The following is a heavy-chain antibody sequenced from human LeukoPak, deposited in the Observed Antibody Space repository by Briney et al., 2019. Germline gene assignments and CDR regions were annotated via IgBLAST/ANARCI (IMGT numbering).Heavy chain of an antibody. D-gene: IGHD3-22*01. CDR3: ARGIHPGKLYYDSSRYDY. CDR2: TNPNSGGT. CDR1: GYTFTGYY. V-gene: IGHV1-2*02. J-gene: IGHJ4*02. Sequence: ASVKVSCKASGYTFTGYYMHWVRQAPGQGLEWMGWTNPNSGGTNYAQKFQGRVTMTRDTSISTAYMELSRLRSDDTAVYYCARGIHPGKLYYDSSRYDYWGQGTLVTVSS.